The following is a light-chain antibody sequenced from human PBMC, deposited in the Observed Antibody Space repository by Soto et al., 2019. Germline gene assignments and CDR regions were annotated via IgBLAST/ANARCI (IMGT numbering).Light chain of an antibody. J-gene: IGLJ2*01. V-gene: IGLV2-14*01. CDR1: SSDVGGYNY. Sequence: QSALTQPASVSGSPGQSITISCTGTSSDVGGYNYVSWYQQHPGKAPKLMIYEVSNRPSGVSNRLSGSKSGNTASLTISGLQAEDEADYYCSSDTSTNIYVVCGGGTKLTVL. CDR3: SSDTSTNIYVV. CDR2: EVS.